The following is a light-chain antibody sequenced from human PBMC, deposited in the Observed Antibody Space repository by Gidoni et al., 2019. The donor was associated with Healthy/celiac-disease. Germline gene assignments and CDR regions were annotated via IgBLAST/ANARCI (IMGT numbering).Light chain of an antibody. V-gene: IGKV4-1*01. CDR2: WAS. J-gene: IGKJ4*01. CDR1: QSVLYSSNNKNY. CDR3: QQYYSTPLT. Sequence: VSLGERATINCKSSQSVLYSSNNKNYLAWYQQKPGQPPKLLIYWASTQESGVPDRFSGSGSGTDFTLTISSLQAEDVAVYYCQQYYSTPLTFGGGTKVEIK.